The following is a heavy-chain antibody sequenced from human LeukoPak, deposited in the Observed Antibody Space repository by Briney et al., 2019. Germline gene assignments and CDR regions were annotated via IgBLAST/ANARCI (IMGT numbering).Heavy chain of an antibody. CDR2: ISATGST. CDR3: ARLNSGSYWGGFDY. V-gene: IGHV4-61*02. Sequence: SETLSLTCTVSGGSISSGSDYWSWTRQPAGKGLEWIGRISATGSTNSNPSLKSRVTISVDTSKSQFSLKLTSVTAADTAVYFCARLNSGSYWGGFDYWGQGTLSPSPQ. J-gene: IGHJ4*02. CDR1: GGSISSGSDY. D-gene: IGHD1-26*01.